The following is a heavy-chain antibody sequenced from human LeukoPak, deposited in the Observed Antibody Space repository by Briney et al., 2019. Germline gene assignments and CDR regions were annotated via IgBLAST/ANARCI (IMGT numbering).Heavy chain of an antibody. Sequence: GGSLRLSCTASGFTFGDYAISWVRQAPGKGLEWVGFIRSKEFGGTTEYAASVKGRFTLSRDDSKSIAYLQMNSLKTEDTAVYFCSRDQTPYYWGQGTLVTVSS. CDR1: GFTFGDYA. J-gene: IGHJ4*02. CDR3: SRDQTPYY. CDR2: IRSKEFGGTT. V-gene: IGHV3-49*04.